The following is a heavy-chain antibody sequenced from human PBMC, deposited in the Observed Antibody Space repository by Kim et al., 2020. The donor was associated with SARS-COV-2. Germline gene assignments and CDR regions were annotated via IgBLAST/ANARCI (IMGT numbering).Heavy chain of an antibody. CDR1: GFTVSSNY. Sequence: GGSLRLSCAASGFTVSSNYMSWVRQAPGKGLEWVSVIYSGGSTYYADSVKGRFTISRHNSKNTLYLQMNILRAEDTAVYYCAREGGVDTAMGGSFDIWGQGAMVTVSS. D-gene: IGHD5-18*01. V-gene: IGHV3-53*04. J-gene: IGHJ3*02. CDR2: IYSGGST. CDR3: AREGGVDTAMGGSFDI.